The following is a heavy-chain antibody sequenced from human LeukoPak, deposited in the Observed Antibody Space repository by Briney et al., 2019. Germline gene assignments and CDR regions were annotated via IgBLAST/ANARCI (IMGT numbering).Heavy chain of an antibody. V-gene: IGHV1-2*04. J-gene: IGHJ3*02. Sequence: ASVKVSCKASGYTFTGYYMHWVRQAPGQGLEWMGWLNPNSGGTNYAQKFQGWVTMTRDTSISTAYMELSRLRSDDTAVYYCARGMRVYYYGSGSYKYAFDIWGKGTMVTVSS. CDR1: GYTFTGYY. CDR2: LNPNSGGT. CDR3: ARGMRVYYYGSGSYKYAFDI. D-gene: IGHD3-10*01.